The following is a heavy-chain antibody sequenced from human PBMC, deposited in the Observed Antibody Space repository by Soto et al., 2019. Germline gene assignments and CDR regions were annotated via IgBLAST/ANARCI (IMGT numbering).Heavy chain of an antibody. Sequence: QITLKESGPTLVKPTQTLTLTCTFSGFSLTTHGVGVGWIRQPPGKALEWLALIYWDDDKRYSPSLKSRLTIAKDTSKNQVVLTQTHMDPVDTATYFCAHRPSHFSPNAFDTWGQGTVVTVSS. D-gene: IGHD6-6*01. V-gene: IGHV2-5*02. CDR3: AHRPSHFSPNAFDT. CDR2: IYWDDDK. CDR1: GFSLTTHGVG. J-gene: IGHJ3*02.